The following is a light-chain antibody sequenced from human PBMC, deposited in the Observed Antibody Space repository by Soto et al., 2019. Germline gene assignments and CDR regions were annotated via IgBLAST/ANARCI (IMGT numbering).Light chain of an antibody. CDR2: KAS. V-gene: IGKV1-5*03. CDR3: QQYNDYSWT. J-gene: IGKJ1*01. Sequence: DIQMTQSPSTLSASVGDRVTFTCRASQSISAWLAWYQQKPGKAPRLLIYKASTLEIGVPSRFSGSGSGTEFTLTISSLQPDDVAIYYCQQYNDYSWTFGLGTKVDIK. CDR1: QSISAW.